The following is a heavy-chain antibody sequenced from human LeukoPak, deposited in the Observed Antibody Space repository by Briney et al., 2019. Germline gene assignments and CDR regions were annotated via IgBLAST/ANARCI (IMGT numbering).Heavy chain of an antibody. D-gene: IGHD3-16*01. J-gene: IGHJ4*02. V-gene: IGHV4-4*07. CDR2: IYSSGSP. CDR3: GRDGGVDSTPDY. Sequence: SETLSLTSTVSGGSISDHYWIWIRRPAGKGREWIGRIYSSGSPTYNPSLKSRVTMSVDTSQNQFSLKLGSVTAADTAVYYCGRDGGVDSTPDYWGQGTLVTVSS. CDR1: GGSISDHY.